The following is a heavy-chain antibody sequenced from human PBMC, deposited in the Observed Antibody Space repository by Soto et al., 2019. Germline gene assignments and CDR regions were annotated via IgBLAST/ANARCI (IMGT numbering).Heavy chain of an antibody. CDR2: ISSSGSTI. J-gene: IGHJ5*02. CDR1: GFTFSSYE. Sequence: GGSLRLSCAASGFTFSSYEMNWVRQAPGKGLEWVSHISSSGSTIYYADSVKGRFTISRDNAKNSLYLQMNSLRAEDTAVYYCATLDPYYYDSSGYRSWFDPWGQGTLVTVSS. D-gene: IGHD3-22*01. CDR3: ATLDPYYYDSSGYRSWFDP. V-gene: IGHV3-48*03.